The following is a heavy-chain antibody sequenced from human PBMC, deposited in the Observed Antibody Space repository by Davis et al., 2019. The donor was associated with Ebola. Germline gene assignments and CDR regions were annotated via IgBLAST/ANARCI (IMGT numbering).Heavy chain of an antibody. CDR1: GFTFSSYW. D-gene: IGHD3-22*01. CDR3: ARIPRGSYYDSSGYYYEWGEHWFDP. V-gene: IGHV3-7*03. Sequence: GESLKISCAASGFTFSSYWMSWVRQAPGKGLEWVANIKQDGIEKYYVDSVKGRFTISRDNAKNSLYLQMNSLRAEDTAVYYCARIPRGSYYDSSGYYYEWGEHWFDPWGQGTLVTVSS. J-gene: IGHJ5*02. CDR2: IKQDGIEK.